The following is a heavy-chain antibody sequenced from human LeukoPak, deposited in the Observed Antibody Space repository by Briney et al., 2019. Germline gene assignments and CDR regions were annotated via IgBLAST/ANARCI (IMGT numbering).Heavy chain of an antibody. J-gene: IGHJ4*02. CDR2: ISDSGGST. CDR3: AKRGVVIRVILVGFHKEAYYFDS. CDR1: GFTFSSYW. D-gene: IGHD3-22*01. Sequence: QSGGSLRLSCATSGFTFSSYWMSWVRQAPGKGLEWVAGISDSGGSTNYADSVKGRFTISRDNPKNTLYLQMNSLRAEDTAVYFCAKRGVVIRVILVGFHKEAYYFDSWGQGALVTVSS. V-gene: IGHV3-23*01.